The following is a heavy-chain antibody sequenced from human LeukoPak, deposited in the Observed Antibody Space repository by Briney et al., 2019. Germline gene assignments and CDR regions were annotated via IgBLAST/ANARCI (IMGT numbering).Heavy chain of an antibody. J-gene: IGHJ4*02. CDR1: GFTFSTYG. CDR3: AREMGDYQLLKNFDY. D-gene: IGHD2-2*01. CDR2: IHHDESHK. Sequence: PGGSLRLSCAASGFTFSTYGMHWVRQAPGKGLEWVTYIHHDESHKHYADSVKGRFTISRDNSKNTLYLQMNSLRTEDTAVYYCAREMGDYQLLKNFDYWGQGTLVTVSS. V-gene: IGHV3-30*02.